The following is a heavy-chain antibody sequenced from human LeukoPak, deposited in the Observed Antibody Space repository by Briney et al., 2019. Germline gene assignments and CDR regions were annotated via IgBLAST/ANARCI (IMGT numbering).Heavy chain of an antibody. CDR2: INHSGST. CDR3: ARAYRIWSGTLGY. V-gene: IGHV4-34*01. CDR1: GXSFSGYY. Sequence: PSETLSLTCAVYGXSFSGYYGSWIRQPPGKGLEWIGEINHSGSTNYNPSLKSRVTISVDTSKNQFSLKLSSVTAADTAVYYCARAYRIWSGTLGYWGQGTLVTVSS. D-gene: IGHD3-3*01. J-gene: IGHJ4*02.